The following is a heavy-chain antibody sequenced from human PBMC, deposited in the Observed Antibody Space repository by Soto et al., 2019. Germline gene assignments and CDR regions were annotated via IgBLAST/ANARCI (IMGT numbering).Heavy chain of an antibody. Sequence: QVQLVQSGAEVKKPGSSVRVSCNASGGTFSTHAISWVRQAPGRGPEWIGGIIPMYGSRKYAPNFQGRVTMIADASTNTASVELSSLRSEDTAVYYCARDPYVGYSVRIGYYGLDVWGQGTTVTVSS. D-gene: IGHD2-21*01. CDR3: ARDPYVGYSVRIGYYGLDV. CDR1: GGTFSTHA. J-gene: IGHJ6*02. V-gene: IGHV1-69*01. CDR2: IIPMYGSR.